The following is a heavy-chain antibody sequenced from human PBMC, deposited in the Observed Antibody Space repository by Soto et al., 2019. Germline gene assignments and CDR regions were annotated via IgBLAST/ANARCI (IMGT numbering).Heavy chain of an antibody. D-gene: IGHD2-15*01. Sequence: EVQLVESGGGLVKPGGSLRLSCAASGFTFTNYRMNGVRQAPGKGLEFVSCISTITNYTYYADSVKGRFTISRDNAKDSLSLQMSSLRAEDTAVYYCARGHNRIDFWGQGTLVTVSS. V-gene: IGHV3-21*01. CDR2: ISTITNYT. CDR3: ARGHNRIDF. CDR1: GFTFTNYR. J-gene: IGHJ4*02.